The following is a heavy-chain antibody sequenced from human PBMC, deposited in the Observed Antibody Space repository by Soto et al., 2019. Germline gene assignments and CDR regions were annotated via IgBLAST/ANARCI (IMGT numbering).Heavy chain of an antibody. CDR1: GDSVSSNTVA. V-gene: IGHV6-1*01. CDR3: ARGSYTSVWF. J-gene: IGHJ4*02. D-gene: IGHD6-19*01. CDR2: TYYRSKWYD. Sequence: SQTLSLTCAISGDSVSSNTVAWNWIRQSPSRGLEWLGRTYYRSKWYDDYAESVKSRITINPDTSKNQFSLQLNSVTPEDTAVYYCARGSYTSVWFWGQGTLVTVSS.